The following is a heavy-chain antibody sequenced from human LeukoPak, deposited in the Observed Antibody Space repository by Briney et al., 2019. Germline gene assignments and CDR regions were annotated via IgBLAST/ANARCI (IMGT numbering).Heavy chain of an antibody. D-gene: IGHD6-6*01. CDR2: INHSGST. Sequence: MPSETLSLTCAVYGGSFSGYYWSWIRQPPGKWMEWIGEINHSGSTNYNPSLKSRVTISVDTSKNQFSLKLSSVTAADTAVYYCPRGDQPIEYSSSSGRRGPNWFDPWGQGTLVTVSS. V-gene: IGHV4-34*01. CDR1: GGSFSGYY. CDR3: PRGDQPIEYSSSSGRRGPNWFDP. J-gene: IGHJ5*02.